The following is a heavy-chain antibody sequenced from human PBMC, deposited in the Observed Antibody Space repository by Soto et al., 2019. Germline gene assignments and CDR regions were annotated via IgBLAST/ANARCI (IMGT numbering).Heavy chain of an antibody. V-gene: IGHV1-18*01. CDR2: ISAYNGNT. CDR1: GYTFTSYG. D-gene: IGHD3-10*01. CDR3: ARDMIWFGTNWFDP. Sequence: ASVKVSCKASGYTFTSYGISWVRQAPGQGLEWMGWISAYNGNTNYAQKLQGRVTMTTDTSTSTAYMELRSPRSDDTAVYYCARDMIWFGTNWFDPWGQGTLVTVPS. J-gene: IGHJ5*02.